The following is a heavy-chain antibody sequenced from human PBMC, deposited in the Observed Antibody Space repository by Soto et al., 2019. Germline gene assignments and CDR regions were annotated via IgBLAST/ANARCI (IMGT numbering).Heavy chain of an antibody. Sequence: NPSETLSLTCTVSGGSISSSSYYWGWIRQPPGKGLEWIGSIYYSGSTYYNPSLKSPVTISVDTSKNQFSLKLSSVTAADTAVYYCARAYCSSTSCYEAPTWFDPWGQGTMVTVSS. CDR3: ARAYCSSTSCYEAPTWFDP. CDR1: GGSISSSSYY. D-gene: IGHD2-2*01. CDR2: IYYSGST. J-gene: IGHJ5*02. V-gene: IGHV4-39*01.